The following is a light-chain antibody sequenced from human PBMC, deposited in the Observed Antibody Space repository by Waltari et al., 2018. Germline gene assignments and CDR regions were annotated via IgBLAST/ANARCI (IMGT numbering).Light chain of an antibody. J-gene: IGLJ3*02. CDR1: SSTIGITT. CDR3: AAWDDSLNGWV. CDR2: NNN. V-gene: IGLV1-44*01. Sequence: QSVLSQPPSVIGTPGQGVTISCSGSSSTIGITTLHWYQQLPGTAPKLLIYNNNQRPSGVPDRFAGSKSGTSASLAISGLRSEDEADYYWAAWDDSLNGWVFGGGTKLTVL.